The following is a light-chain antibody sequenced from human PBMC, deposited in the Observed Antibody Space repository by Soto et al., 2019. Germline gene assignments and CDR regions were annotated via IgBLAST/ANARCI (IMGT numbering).Light chain of an antibody. CDR2: KAS. CDR1: QSISSW. V-gene: IGKV1-5*03. J-gene: IGKJ1*01. CDR3: QQYNSYSPWT. Sequence: DIQMTQSPSTLSASVGDRVTITCRANQSISSWLAWYQQKPGKAPKLLIYKASSLDSGVPSRFSGSGSGTEFTLTISSLLPDDFAPYYCQQYNSYSPWTFGQGTKVEIK.